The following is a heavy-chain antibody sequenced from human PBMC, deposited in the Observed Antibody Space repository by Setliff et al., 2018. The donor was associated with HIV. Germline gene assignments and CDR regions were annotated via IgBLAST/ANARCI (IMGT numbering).Heavy chain of an antibody. CDR1: SGSMTGHY. V-gene: IGHV4-4*08. J-gene: IGHJ4*01. CDR2: LHSLGSSRVSDTP. D-gene: IGHD2-2*01. Sequence: SETLSLTCSVSSGSMTGHYWTWVRQPPGKGLEWIGYLHSLGSSRVSDTPNYSPSLKSRITISSDTSKRQFSQTMTSVTAADTAVYYCARGLSSQTYWGTRPLGLDYWGQGSLVTVSS. CDR3: ARGLSSQTYWGTRPLGLDY.